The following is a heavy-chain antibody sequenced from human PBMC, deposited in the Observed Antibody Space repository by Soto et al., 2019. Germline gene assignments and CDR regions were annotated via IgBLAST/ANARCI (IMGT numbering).Heavy chain of an antibody. CDR2: ISWNSGSI. CDR3: AKVPRPGYGMDV. Sequence: GGSLRLSCAASGFTFSSYAMHWVRQAPGKGLEWVSGISWNSGSIGYADSVKGRFTISRDNAKNSLYLQMNSLRAEDTALYYCAKVPRPGYGMDVWGQGTTVTVSS. CDR1: GFTFSSYA. J-gene: IGHJ6*02. V-gene: IGHV3-9*01.